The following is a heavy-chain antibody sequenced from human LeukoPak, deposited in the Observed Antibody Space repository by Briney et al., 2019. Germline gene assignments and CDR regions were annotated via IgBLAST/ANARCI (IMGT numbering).Heavy chain of an antibody. V-gene: IGHV3-13*01. CDR2: IGTAGDI. CDR3: ARVGYSSTWYSRYFDL. J-gene: IGHJ2*01. D-gene: IGHD6-13*01. Sequence: TGGSLRLSCAASGFTFSSYDMHWVRQATGKGLEWVSAIGTAGDIYYPGSVKGRFTISRENAKNSLYLQMNSLRAGDTAVYYCARVGYSSTWYSRYFDLWGRGTLVTVSS. CDR1: GFTFSSYD.